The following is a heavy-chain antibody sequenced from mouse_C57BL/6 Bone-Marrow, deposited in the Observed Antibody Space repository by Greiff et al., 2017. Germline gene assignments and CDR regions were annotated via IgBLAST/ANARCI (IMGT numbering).Heavy chain of an antibody. CDR3: ASGGFYYGSSYSYFDY. CDR2: IYPRSGNT. J-gene: IGHJ2*01. V-gene: IGHV1-81*01. D-gene: IGHD1-1*01. Sequence: VQRVESGAELARPGASVKLSCKASGYTFTSYGISWVKQRTGQGLEWIGEIYPRSGNTYYNEKFKGKATLTADKSSSTAYMELRSLTSEDSAVYFCASGGFYYGSSYSYFDYWGQGTTLTVSS. CDR1: GYTFTSYG.